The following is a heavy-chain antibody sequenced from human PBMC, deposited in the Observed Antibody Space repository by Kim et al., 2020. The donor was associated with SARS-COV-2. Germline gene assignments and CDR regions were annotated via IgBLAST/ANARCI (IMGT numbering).Heavy chain of an antibody. Sequence: GGSLRLSCAASGFTFTNACMTWVRQAPGKGLEWVGHIRSKDDGETTDYATPVKGRFTISRDDSTSTLYQQMNSLRTEDTAVYYCTTDPRRCSNGDYYGMDVWGQGTTVSVS. CDR1: GFTFTNAC. J-gene: IGHJ6*02. CDR2: IRSKDDGETT. CDR3: TTDPRRCSNGDYYGMDV. D-gene: IGHD2-8*01. V-gene: IGHV3-15*05.